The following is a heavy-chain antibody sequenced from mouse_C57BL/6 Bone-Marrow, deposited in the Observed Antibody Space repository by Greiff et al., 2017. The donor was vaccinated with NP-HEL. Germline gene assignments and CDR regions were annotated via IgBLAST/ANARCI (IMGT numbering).Heavy chain of an antibody. J-gene: IGHJ4*01. CDR2: ISSGSSTI. CDR1: GFTFSDYG. Sequence: EVQGVESGGGLVKPGGSLKLSCAASGFTFSDYGMHWVRQAPEKGLEWVAYISSGSSTIYYADSVKGRFTISRDNAKTTLFLQMTRRRSEDTDMYYCAGLREAMDYWGQGTSVTVSS. V-gene: IGHV5-17*01. D-gene: IGHD1-3*01. CDR3: AGLREAMDY.